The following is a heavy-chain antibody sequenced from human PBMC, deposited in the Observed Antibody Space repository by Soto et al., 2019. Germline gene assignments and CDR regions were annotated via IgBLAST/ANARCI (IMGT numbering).Heavy chain of an antibody. CDR2: ITPNSDSL. J-gene: IGHJ5*02. V-gene: IGHV3-21*01. CDR3: TSSYNWYED. CDR1: GFSFSTYN. Sequence: GGSLRLSCAASGFSFSTYNMNWVRQVPGKGLEWVSSITPNSDSLDYADSVRGRFTISRDNAKNSLFLQMNSLRAEDTAVYYCTSSYNWYEDWGQGTLVTVSS.